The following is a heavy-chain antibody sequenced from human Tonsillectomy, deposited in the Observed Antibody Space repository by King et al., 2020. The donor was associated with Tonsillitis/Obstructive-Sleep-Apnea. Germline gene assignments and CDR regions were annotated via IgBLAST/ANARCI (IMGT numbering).Heavy chain of an antibody. J-gene: IGHJ3*02. CDR1: GGSISSYY. V-gene: IGHV4-59*01. D-gene: IGHD2-8*01. Sequence: VQLQESGPGLVKPSETLSLTCTVSGGSISSYYWSWVRQPPGKGLEWIGYIHYSGSTNYHPSLKSRVTISVDTSKNQFSLKLSSVTAADTAVNYCARDMVLEAGGDAFDIWGQGTLVTVSS. CDR2: IHYSGST. CDR3: ARDMVLEAGGDAFDI.